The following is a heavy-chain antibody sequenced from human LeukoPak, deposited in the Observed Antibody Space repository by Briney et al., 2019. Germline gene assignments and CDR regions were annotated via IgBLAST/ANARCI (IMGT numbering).Heavy chain of an antibody. J-gene: IGHJ4*02. CDR1: GFTFSSYA. CDR3: TKDIVGATIVPDYFDY. V-gene: IGHV3-23*01. Sequence: GGSLRLSCAASGFTFSSYALSWVRQAPGKGLEWVSAISGSGGSTYYADSVKGRFTISRDNSKNTLYLQMNSLRAEDTAVYYCTKDIVGATIVPDYFDYWGQGTLVTVSS. D-gene: IGHD1-26*01. CDR2: ISGSGGST.